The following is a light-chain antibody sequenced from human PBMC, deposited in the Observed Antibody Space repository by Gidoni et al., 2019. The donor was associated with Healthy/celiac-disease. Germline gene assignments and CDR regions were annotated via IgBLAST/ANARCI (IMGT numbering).Light chain of an antibody. CDR2: GAS. J-gene: IGKJ4*01. V-gene: IGKV3-15*01. Sequence: IVITHSPATLSVSPGERDTLSCRASQSVSINLAWYQQKPGQAPRPLIYGASTRATGIPARFSGSGSGTEFTLTISSLQSEDFAVYYCQQYNNWPLTFGGGTKVEIK. CDR3: QQYNNWPLT. CDR1: QSVSIN.